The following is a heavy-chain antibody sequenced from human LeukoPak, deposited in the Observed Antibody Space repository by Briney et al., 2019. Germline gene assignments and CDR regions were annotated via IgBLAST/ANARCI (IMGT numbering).Heavy chain of an antibody. D-gene: IGHD2-21*02. J-gene: IGHJ5*02. CDR1: GFTFDDYA. Sequence: TGGSLRLSCAASGFTFDDYAMHWVRQAPGKGLEWVSLISGDGGSTYYADSVKGRFTISRDNSKNSLYLQMNSLRTEDTALYYCGRYLVVTATRHNWFDPWGQGTVVTVSS. CDR3: GRYLVVTATRHNWFDP. CDR2: ISGDGGST. V-gene: IGHV3-43*02.